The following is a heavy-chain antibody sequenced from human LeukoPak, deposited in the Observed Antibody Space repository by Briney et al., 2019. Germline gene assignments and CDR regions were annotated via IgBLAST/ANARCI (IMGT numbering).Heavy chain of an antibody. CDR1: GGSISSYY. D-gene: IGHD3-16*01. CDR2: VYTSGST. J-gene: IGHJ5*02. CDR3: ARDFPRGSILRVPWFDP. Sequence: PSETLSHTCTVSGGSISSYYWSWIRQPAGKGLEWIGRVYTSGSTNYNPSLKSRVTMSVDTSKNQFSLKLSSVTAADTAVYYCARDFPRGSILRVPWFDPWGQGTLVTVSS. V-gene: IGHV4-4*07.